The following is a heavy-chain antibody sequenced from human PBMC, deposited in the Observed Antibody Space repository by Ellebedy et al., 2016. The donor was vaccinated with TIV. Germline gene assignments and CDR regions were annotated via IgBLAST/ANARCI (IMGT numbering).Heavy chain of an antibody. J-gene: IGHJ4*02. CDR2: IATDGSVH. D-gene: IGHD3-22*01. CDR3: ATEGGSSGHCGYFDN. V-gene: IGHV3-30*04. CDR1: GLNFNNYV. Sequence: GESLKISXAASGLNFNNYVIHWVRQTPGKGLQWMATIATDGSVHYADSVQGRFIVSSDISKSTLYLQMNSLRDDDTAVYYCATEGGSSGHCGYFDNWGQGTLGTVSS.